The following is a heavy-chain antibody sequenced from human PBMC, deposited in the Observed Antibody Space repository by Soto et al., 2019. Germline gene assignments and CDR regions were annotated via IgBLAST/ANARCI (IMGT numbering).Heavy chain of an antibody. CDR1: SRSINSNNYY. J-gene: IGHJ4*02. V-gene: IGHV4-39*02. CDR2: IYYDGST. D-gene: IGHD2-15*01. Sequence: SETLSLTCTVTSRSINSNNYYWAWIREPPGKGLAWIASIYYDGSTYYNPSLKSRVSISVDTSKNHFSLKLTSATAADTAVYYCAKVVVAATRHTDFDSWGQGTLVTVSS. CDR3: AKVVVAATRHTDFDS.